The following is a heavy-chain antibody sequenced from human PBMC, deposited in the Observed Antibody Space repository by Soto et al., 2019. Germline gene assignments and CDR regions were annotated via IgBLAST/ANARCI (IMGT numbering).Heavy chain of an antibody. CDR2: IIPIFGTA. CDR3: ARESPLGGSSFFDI. D-gene: IGHD2-15*01. CDR1: GGTFSSYA. Sequence: EASVKISCKASGGTFSSYAISWVRQAPGQGLEWMGGIIPIFGTANYAQEFQGRVTITADESTSTAYMELSSLRSEDTAVYYCARESPLGGSSFFDIWGQGTMVTVSS. J-gene: IGHJ3*02. V-gene: IGHV1-69*13.